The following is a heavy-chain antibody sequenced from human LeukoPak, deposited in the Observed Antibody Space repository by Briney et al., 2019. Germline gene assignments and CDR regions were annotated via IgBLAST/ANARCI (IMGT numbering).Heavy chain of an antibody. CDR3: AGGRTDIVVVPATLRNCYFDY. J-gene: IGHJ4*02. CDR1: GGTFSSYD. D-gene: IGHD2-2*01. V-gene: IGHV1-69*06. Sequence: ASVKVSCKASGGTFSSYDISWVRQAPGQGLEWMGGIMPMFGKANYAQKFQGRVTTTADKATSTAYMELSSLRSEDTAVYYCAGGRTDIVVVPATLRNCYFDYWGQGTLVTVSS. CDR2: IMPMFGKA.